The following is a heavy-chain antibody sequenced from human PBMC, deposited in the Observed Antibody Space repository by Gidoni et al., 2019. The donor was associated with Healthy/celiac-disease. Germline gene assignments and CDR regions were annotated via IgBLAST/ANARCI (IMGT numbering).Heavy chain of an antibody. V-gene: IGHV3-48*03. Sequence: EVQLVESGGGLVQPGGSLRLSCAASGFTFSSYEMNWVRQAPGKGLEWVSYISSSGSTIYYADSVKGRFTISRDNAKNSLYLQMNSLRAEDTAVYYCARLGLGATVDYWGQGTLVTVSS. D-gene: IGHD1-26*01. CDR2: ISSSGSTI. J-gene: IGHJ4*02. CDR3: ARLGLGATVDY. CDR1: GFTFSSYE.